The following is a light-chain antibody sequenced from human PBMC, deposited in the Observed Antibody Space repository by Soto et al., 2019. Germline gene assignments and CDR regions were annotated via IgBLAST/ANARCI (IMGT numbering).Light chain of an antibody. J-gene: IGLJ1*01. CDR1: SSDVGGYHY. V-gene: IGLV2-8*01. CDR3: SSYAGSDAYV. Sequence: QSALTQPPAASGSPGQSVTISCTGTSSDVGGYHYVSWYQQHPGKAPKLMIYEGSKLPSGVPDRFSGSKSGNTASLPVSGLQAEDEADYYCSSYAGSDAYVFGTGTKLTVL. CDR2: EGS.